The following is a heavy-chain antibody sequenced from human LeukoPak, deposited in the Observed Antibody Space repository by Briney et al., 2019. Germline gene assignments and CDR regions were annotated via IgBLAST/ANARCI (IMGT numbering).Heavy chain of an antibody. CDR1: GFTISSYG. D-gene: IGHD3-10*01. J-gene: IGHJ6*03. Sequence: GRSLRLSCVVSGFTISSYGMHWVRQAPGKGLEWVAFIRYDGSYKKYADSVKGRFTISRDNSKNTLYLQMNSLRAEDTAVYYCAKDGGVRGPDYYYYMDVWGKGTTVTISS. CDR3: AKDGGVRGPDYYYYMDV. CDR2: IRYDGSYK. V-gene: IGHV3-30*02.